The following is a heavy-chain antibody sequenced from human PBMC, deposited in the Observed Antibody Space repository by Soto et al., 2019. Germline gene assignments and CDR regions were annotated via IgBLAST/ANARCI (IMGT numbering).Heavy chain of an antibody. CDR3: ARDRPGSDSSSWYMNYYYYMDV. Sequence: GGSLRLSRAASGFTFSSYWMHWVRQAPGKGLVWVSRINSDGSSTSYADSVKGRFTISRDNAKNTLYLQMNSLRAEDTAVYYCARDRPGSDSSSWYMNYYYYMDVWGKGATVTVSS. V-gene: IGHV3-74*01. J-gene: IGHJ6*03. D-gene: IGHD6-13*01. CDR2: INSDGSST. CDR1: GFTFSSYW.